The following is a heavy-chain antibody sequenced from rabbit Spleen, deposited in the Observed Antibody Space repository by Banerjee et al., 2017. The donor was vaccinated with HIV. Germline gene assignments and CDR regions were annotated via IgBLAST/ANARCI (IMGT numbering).Heavy chain of an antibody. CDR1: GFSFSSGYD. CDR3: ARGGGSGIIYMRYCDF. Sequence: QSLEESGGDLVKPGTSLTLTCTASGFSFSSGYDMCWVRQAPGKGLEWIACIYTTRGNTYYASWAKGRFTISKTSTTVTLQMASLTAADTATYFCARGGGSGIIYMRYCDFWGQGTLVTVS. J-gene: IGHJ3*01. CDR2: IYTTRGNT. D-gene: IGHD1-1*01. V-gene: IGHV1S40*01.